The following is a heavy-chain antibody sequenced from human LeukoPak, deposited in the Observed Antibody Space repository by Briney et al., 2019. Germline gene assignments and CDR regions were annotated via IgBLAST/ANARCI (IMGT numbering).Heavy chain of an antibody. J-gene: IGHJ4*02. V-gene: IGHV3-30*02. CDR3: AKEKDYGSGSFSFDY. D-gene: IGHD3-10*01. Sequence: GGSLRLSCAASGFTFSSYGMHWVRQAPGKGLEWVAFIRYDGSNKYYAGSVKGRFTISRDNSKNTLYLQMNSLRAEDTAVYYCAKEKDYGSGSFSFDYWGQGTLVTVSS. CDR1: GFTFSSYG. CDR2: IRYDGSNK.